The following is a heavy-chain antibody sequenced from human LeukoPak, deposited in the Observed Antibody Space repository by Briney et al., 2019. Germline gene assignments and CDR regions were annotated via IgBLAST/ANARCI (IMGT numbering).Heavy chain of an antibody. D-gene: IGHD5-12*01. Sequence: GGSLRLSCAASGFTFSSYSMNWVRQAPGKGREWVSYISSSGSTIYYADSVKGRFTISRDNGKKSLFLQVNSLRAEDTAMYYCATETGWLFDYWGQGTLVTVSS. J-gene: IGHJ4*02. CDR1: GFTFSSYS. CDR2: ISSSGSTI. V-gene: IGHV3-48*04. CDR3: ATETGWLFDY.